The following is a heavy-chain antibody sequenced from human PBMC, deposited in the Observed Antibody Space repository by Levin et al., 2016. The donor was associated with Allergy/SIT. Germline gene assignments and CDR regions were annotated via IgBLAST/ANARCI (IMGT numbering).Heavy chain of an antibody. CDR2: IYSGGST. Sequence: GESLKISCAASGFTVSSNYMSWVRQAPGKGLEWVSVIYSGGSTNYADSVKGRFTISRDNAKNSLYLRMNSLRAEDTALYYCTKDNFYRNCSGGSCYGESWFDPWGQGTLVTVSS. V-gene: IGHV3-53*05. J-gene: IGHJ5*02. D-gene: IGHD2-15*01. CDR1: GFTVSSNY. CDR3: TKDNFYRNCSGGSCYGESWFDP.